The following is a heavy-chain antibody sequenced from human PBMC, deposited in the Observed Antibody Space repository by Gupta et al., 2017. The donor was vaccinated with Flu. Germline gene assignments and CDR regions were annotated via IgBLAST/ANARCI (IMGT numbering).Heavy chain of an antibody. D-gene: IGHD3-10*01. J-gene: IGHJ6*02. Sequence: TFSKDWMTWVRLAPGKGLEWVANINRDGSEKYYVDSVKGRFTISRDNAKNSLFLQMSSLRAEDTAVYYCARYGFSYGLDVWGQGTTVTVSS. CDR2: INRDGSEK. V-gene: IGHV3-7*01. CDR3: ARYGFSYGLDV. CDR1: TFSKDW.